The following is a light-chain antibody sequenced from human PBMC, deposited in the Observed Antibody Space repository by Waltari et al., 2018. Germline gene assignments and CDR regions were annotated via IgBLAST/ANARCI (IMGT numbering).Light chain of an antibody. CDR2: AAS. V-gene: IGKV1-12*01. CDR1: QGISSW. Sequence: DIQLTQSPSSVAASVGDTVTITCRASQGISSWLVWYQQKPGKAPKLLIYAASGLPGGVPSRFSGSRSGTDFTLTINSLQPEDFATYYCQQTDTFPRTFGQGTRLEIK. J-gene: IGKJ5*01. CDR3: QQTDTFPRT.